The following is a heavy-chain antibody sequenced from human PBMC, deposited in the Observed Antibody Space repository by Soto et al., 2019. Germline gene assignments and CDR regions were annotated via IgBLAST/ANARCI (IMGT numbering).Heavy chain of an antibody. D-gene: IGHD1-7*01. Sequence: ESGGGLVQPGGSLRLSCAASGFTFSSYSMNWVRQAPGKGLEWVSYISSSSSTIYYADSVKGRFTISRDNAKNSLYLQMNSLSDEDTAVYYCARELGAGTRYYYYGMDVWGQGTTVTVSS. CDR2: ISSSSSTI. CDR1: GFTFSSYS. CDR3: ARELGAGTRYYYYGMDV. V-gene: IGHV3-48*02. J-gene: IGHJ6*02.